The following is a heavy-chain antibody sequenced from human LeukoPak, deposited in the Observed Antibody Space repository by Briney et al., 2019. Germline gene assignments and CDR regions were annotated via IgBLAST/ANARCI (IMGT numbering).Heavy chain of an antibody. CDR1: GGSISSSNW. V-gene: IGHV4-4*02. D-gene: IGHD2-15*01. Sequence: SETLSLTWAVSGGSISSSNWWSWVRQPPGKGLEWIGEIYHSGSTNYNPSLKSRVTISVDKSKNQFSLKLSSVTAADTAVYYCARDGPGYCSGGSCYSWFDPWGQGTLVTVSS. J-gene: IGHJ5*02. CDR2: IYHSGST. CDR3: ARDGPGYCSGGSCYSWFDP.